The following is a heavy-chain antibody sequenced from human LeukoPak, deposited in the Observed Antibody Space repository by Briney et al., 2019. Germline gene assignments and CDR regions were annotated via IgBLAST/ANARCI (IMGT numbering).Heavy chain of an antibody. CDR1: GFTFSSYS. CDR2: ISSSSSYI. Sequence: PGGSLRLSCAASGFTFSSYSMNWVRQAPGKGLEWVSFISSSSSYIYYAGSVKGRFTISRDNAKNSLYLQMNSLRAEDTAVYYCASVGVTVNYYYMDVWGKGTTVTVSS. D-gene: IGHD4-11*01. CDR3: ASVGVTVNYYYMDV. V-gene: IGHV3-21*01. J-gene: IGHJ6*03.